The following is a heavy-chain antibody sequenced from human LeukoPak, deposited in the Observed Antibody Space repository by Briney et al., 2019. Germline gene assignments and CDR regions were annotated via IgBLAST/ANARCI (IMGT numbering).Heavy chain of an antibody. CDR3: AGPGPQGGYYYGMDV. J-gene: IGHJ6*02. CDR1: GFTFNTFG. V-gene: IGHV3-33*01. D-gene: IGHD3-10*01. CDR2: IWFDGTKK. Sequence: GGSLRLSCAASGFTFNTFGMHWVRQAPGKGLEWVAVIWFDGTKKYYADSVKGRFTSSRDNSKNRLYLQMNSLRDEDTAVYYCAGPGPQGGYYYGMDVWGQGTTVTVS.